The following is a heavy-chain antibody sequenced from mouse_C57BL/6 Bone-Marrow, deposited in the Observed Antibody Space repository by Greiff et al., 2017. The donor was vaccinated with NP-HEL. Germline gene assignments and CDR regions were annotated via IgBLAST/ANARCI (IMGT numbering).Heavy chain of an antibody. D-gene: IGHD1-1*01. CDR2: IDPSDSYT. V-gene: IGHV1-50*01. CDR3: ARYYGSSYC. J-gene: IGHJ2*01. CDR1: GYTFTSYW. Sequence: QVQLQQSGAELVKPGASVKLSCKASGYTFTSYWMQWVKQRPGQGLEWIGEIDPSDSYTNYNQKFKGKATLTVDTSSSTAYMQLSSLTSEDSAVYYCARYYGSSYCWGQGTTLTVSS.